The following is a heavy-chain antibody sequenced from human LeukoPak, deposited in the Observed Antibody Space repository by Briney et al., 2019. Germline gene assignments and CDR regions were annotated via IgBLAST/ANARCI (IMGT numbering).Heavy chain of an antibody. D-gene: IGHD3-22*01. CDR1: GFTFSDEY. CDR3: ARRRYYYDSSGYFDY. V-gene: IGHV4-34*01. CDR2: INHGGST. J-gene: IGHJ4*02. Sequence: LRLSCAASGFTFSDEYMSWIRQAPGKGLEWIGEINHGGSTNYNPSLKSRVTISVDTSKNQFSLKLSSVTAADTAVYYCARRRYYYDSSGYFDYWGQGTLVTVSS.